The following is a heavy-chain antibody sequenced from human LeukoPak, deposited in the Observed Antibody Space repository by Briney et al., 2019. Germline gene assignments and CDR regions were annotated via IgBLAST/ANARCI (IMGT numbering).Heavy chain of an antibody. Sequence: PSETLSLTCAVYGGSFSGYYWSWIRQPPGKGLEWIGEINHSGSTNYNPSLKSRVTISVDTSKNQFSLKLSSVTAADTAVYYCARGPLYYDILTGQFSSWYFDYWGQGTLVTVSS. J-gene: IGHJ4*02. D-gene: IGHD3-9*01. CDR1: GGSFSGYY. V-gene: IGHV4-34*01. CDR3: ARGPLYYDILTGQFSSWYFDY. CDR2: INHSGST.